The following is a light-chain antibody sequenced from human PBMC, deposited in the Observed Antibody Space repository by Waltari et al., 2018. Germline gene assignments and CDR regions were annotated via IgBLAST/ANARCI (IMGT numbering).Light chain of an antibody. CDR3: QSYDGGIWV. V-gene: IGLV6-57*04. CDR2: EDD. Sequence: FMLTQPHSVSESPGTTVTISCTRNSGSIGRNYVHWYHQRPGGAPTIVIFEDDQRPSGVPDRFSGSIDSASNSASLTLSGLEIEDEGDYYCQSYDGGIWVFGGGTRLTVL. CDR1: SGSIGRNY. J-gene: IGLJ3*02.